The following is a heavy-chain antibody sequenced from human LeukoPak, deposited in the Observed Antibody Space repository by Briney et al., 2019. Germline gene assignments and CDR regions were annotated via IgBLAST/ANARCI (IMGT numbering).Heavy chain of an antibody. V-gene: IGHV3-43D*03. CDR2: ISWDGGST. Sequence: GGSLRLSCAASGFTFDGYAMHWVRQAPGKGLEWVSLISWDGGSTYYADSVKGRFTISRDNSKNSLYLQMNSLRAEGTALYYCAKSKDDTGYSSSWYLPARWGQGTLVTVSS. CDR3: AKSKDDTGYSSSWYLPAR. CDR1: GFTFDGYA. J-gene: IGHJ4*02. D-gene: IGHD6-13*01.